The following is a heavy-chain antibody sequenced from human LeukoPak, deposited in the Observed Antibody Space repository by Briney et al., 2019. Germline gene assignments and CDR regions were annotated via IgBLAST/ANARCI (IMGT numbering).Heavy chain of an antibody. V-gene: IGHV3-66*01. CDR3: ARGGDGYNFSFDY. J-gene: IGHJ4*02. CDR2: IYSGGST. D-gene: IGHD5-24*01. Sequence: GGSLRLSCAASGFTVSSNYMSWIRQAPGKGLEWVSVIYSGGSTYYADSVKGRFTISRDNSKNTLYLQMNSLRGEDTAVCNRARGGDGYNFSFDYWGQGTLVTVSS. CDR1: GFTVSSNY.